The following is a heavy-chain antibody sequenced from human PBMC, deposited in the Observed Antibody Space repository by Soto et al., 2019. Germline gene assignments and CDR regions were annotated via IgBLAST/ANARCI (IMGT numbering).Heavy chain of an antibody. Sequence: PGGSLRLSCAASGFTVSSNYMSWVRQAPGKGLEWVSVIYSGGSTYYADSVKGRFTISRDNSKNTLYLQMNSLRAEDTAVYYCARDRERQGGYDSDYWGQGTLVTVSS. J-gene: IGHJ4*02. V-gene: IGHV3-53*01. CDR1: GFTVSSNY. CDR3: ARDRERQGGYDSDY. CDR2: IYSGGST. D-gene: IGHD5-12*01.